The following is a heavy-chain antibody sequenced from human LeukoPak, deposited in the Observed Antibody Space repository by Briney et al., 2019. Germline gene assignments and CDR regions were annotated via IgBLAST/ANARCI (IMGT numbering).Heavy chain of an antibody. D-gene: IGHD5-24*01. Sequence: GGSLRLSCGASGFTFSSYGMHWVHQAPGKGLEWVAFIRYDGSNKYYADSVKGRFTISRDNSKNTLYLQMNSLRAEDTAVYYCAREVEMATSDPPYYYYYYMDVWGKGTTVTVSS. CDR1: GFTFSSYG. CDR3: AREVEMATSDPPYYYYYYMDV. CDR2: IRYDGSNK. J-gene: IGHJ6*03. V-gene: IGHV3-30*02.